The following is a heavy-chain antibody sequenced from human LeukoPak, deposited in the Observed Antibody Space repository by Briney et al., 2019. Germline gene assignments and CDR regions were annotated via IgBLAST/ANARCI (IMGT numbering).Heavy chain of an antibody. CDR3: ARDPYSSSWLDY. CDR2: ISYDGSNK. J-gene: IGHJ4*02. Sequence: GGSLRLSCAASGFTFSSYAMHWVRQAPGKGLESVAVISYDGSNKYYADSVKGRFTISRDNSKNTLYLQMNSLRAEDTAVYYCARDPYSSSWLDYWGQGTLVTVSS. D-gene: IGHD6-13*01. CDR1: GFTFSSYA. V-gene: IGHV3-30*04.